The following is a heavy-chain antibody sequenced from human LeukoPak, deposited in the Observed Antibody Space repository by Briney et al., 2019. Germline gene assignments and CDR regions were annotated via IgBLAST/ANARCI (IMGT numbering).Heavy chain of an antibody. CDR2: IYYSGST. Sequence: KTSETLSLTCTVSGGSFSSSNYYWRWIRQPPGKGLEWIGSIYYSGSTYYNPSLKIRVTISVDTSNNQFSLKLSSGTAADTAVFYCVRPPHNSSSAWGQGTLVTVSS. V-gene: IGHV4-39*01. D-gene: IGHD6-6*01. CDR1: GGSFSSSNYY. J-gene: IGHJ5*02. CDR3: VRPPHNSSSA.